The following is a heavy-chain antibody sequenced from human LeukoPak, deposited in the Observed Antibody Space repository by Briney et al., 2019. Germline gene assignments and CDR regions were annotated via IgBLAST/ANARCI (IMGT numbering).Heavy chain of an antibody. J-gene: IGHJ6*03. D-gene: IGHD2-21*01. CDR1: GFTFRSFA. V-gene: IGHV3-23*01. Sequence: GGSLRLSCAASGFTFRSFAMSWVRQAPGQGLDWVSGVIGSGRTTFYADSVKGRFTISRDNSKNTLYLQMNSLRAEDTAIYYCAKKEGDTYFSWYMDVWGKGTTVTVSS. CDR2: VIGSGRTT. CDR3: AKKEGDTYFSWYMDV.